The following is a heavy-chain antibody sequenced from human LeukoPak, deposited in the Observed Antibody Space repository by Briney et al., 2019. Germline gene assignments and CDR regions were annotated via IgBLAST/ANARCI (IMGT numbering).Heavy chain of an antibody. V-gene: IGHV6-1*01. CDR2: TYYRSKWYN. CDR1: GDSVSSNSAV. CDR3: ARGRYDSRIFDY. J-gene: IGHJ4*02. D-gene: IGHD3-22*01. Sequence: SQTLSLTCAISGDSVSSNSAVWNWIRQSPSRGLEWLGRTYYRSKWYNDYAVSVKSRITINPDTSKKQFSLQLNSVTPEATAVYYCARGRYDSRIFDYWGQGTLVTVSS.